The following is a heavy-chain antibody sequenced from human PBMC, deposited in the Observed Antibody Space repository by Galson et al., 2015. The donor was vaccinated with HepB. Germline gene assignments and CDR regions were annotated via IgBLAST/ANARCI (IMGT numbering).Heavy chain of an antibody. CDR3: AKDPVGWGSGYFDY. Sequence: SLRLSCAASGFTFSSYAMSWVRQAPGKGLEWVSAISGSGGSTYYADSVKGRFTISRDNSKNTLYLQMNSQRAEDTAVYYCAKDPVGWGSGYFDYWGQGTLVAVSS. CDR1: GFTFSSYA. V-gene: IGHV3-23*01. CDR2: ISGSGGST. D-gene: IGHD3-22*01. J-gene: IGHJ4*02.